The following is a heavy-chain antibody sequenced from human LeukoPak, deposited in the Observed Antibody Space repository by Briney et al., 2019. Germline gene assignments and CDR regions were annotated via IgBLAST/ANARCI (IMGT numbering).Heavy chain of an antibody. V-gene: IGHV3-9*01. CDR1: GFTFDDYA. CDR3: AKSYYYDTPAAFDI. D-gene: IGHD3-22*01. J-gene: IGHJ3*02. CDR2: ISWNSGSI. Sequence: PGGSLRLSCAASGFTFDDYAMHWVRQAPGKGLEWVSGISWNSGSIGYADSVKGRFTISRDNAKNSLYLQMNSLRAEDTALYYCAKSYYYDTPAAFDIWSQGTMVTVSS.